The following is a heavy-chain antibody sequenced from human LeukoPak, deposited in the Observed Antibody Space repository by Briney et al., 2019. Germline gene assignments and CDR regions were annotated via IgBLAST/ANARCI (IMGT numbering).Heavy chain of an antibody. Sequence: GGPLRLSCAASGFTFSSYSMNWVRQAPGKGLEWVSYISSSSSTIYYADSVKGRFTISRDNAKNSLYLQMNSLRAEDTAVYYCVRDDFWSGYYTPDYWGQGTLVTVSS. CDR2: ISSSSSTI. J-gene: IGHJ4*02. CDR3: VRDDFWSGYYTPDY. V-gene: IGHV3-48*01. D-gene: IGHD3-3*01. CDR1: GFTFSSYS.